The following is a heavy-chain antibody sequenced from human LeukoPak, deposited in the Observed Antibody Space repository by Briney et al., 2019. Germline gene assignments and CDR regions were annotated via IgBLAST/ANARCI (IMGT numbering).Heavy chain of an antibody. CDR3: ARAGKTYYYGTSVYYH. CDR1: GYTFTSYG. J-gene: IGHJ5*02. D-gene: IGHD3-22*01. V-gene: IGHV1-18*01. CDR2: ISAYNGNT. Sequence: ASVKVSCTASGYTFTSYGISWVQQAPGQGPEWMGWISAYNGNTNYAQKLQGRVTMTTDTSTNTAYMDLRSLRSDDTAVYYCARAGKTYYYGTSVYYHWGQGTLVTVSS.